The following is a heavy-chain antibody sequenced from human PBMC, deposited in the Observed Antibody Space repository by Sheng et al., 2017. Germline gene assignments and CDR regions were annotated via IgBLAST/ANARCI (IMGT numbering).Heavy chain of an antibody. CDR3: ASGRGGSGSIFDY. D-gene: IGHD3-10*01. CDR2: ISSSSSYI. J-gene: IGHJ4*02. V-gene: IGHV3-21*01. Sequence: EVQLVESGGGLVKPGGSLRLSCAASGFTFSSYSMNWVRQAPGKGLEWVSSISSSSSYIYYADSVKGRFTISRDNAKNSLYLQMNSLRAEDTAVYYCASGRGGSGSIFDYWGQGTLVTVSS. CDR1: GFTFSSYS.